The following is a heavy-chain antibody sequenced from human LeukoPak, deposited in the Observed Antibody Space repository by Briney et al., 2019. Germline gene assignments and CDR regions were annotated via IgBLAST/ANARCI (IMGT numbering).Heavy chain of an antibody. CDR1: GGSISSYY. J-gene: IGHJ4*02. CDR2: IYHSGST. D-gene: IGHD3-10*01. V-gene: IGHV4-59*08. Sequence: SETLSLTCTVSGGSISSYYWSWIRQPPGKGLEWIGSIYHSGSTNYNPSLKSRVTISVDTSKNQFSLKLSSVTAADTAVYYCARLWFGGTGPGFDYWGQGTLVTVSS. CDR3: ARLWFGGTGPGFDY.